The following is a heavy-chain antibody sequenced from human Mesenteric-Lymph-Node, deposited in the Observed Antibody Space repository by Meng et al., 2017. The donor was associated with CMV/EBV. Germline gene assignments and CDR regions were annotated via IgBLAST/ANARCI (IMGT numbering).Heavy chain of an antibody. Sequence: SVKVSCKASGGYFSNYVISWVRQAPGQGLEWMGGIIPIFGTINYAERFQGRVTINADASTSTAYMELSRLRSEDTAVYYCARGGYCSGSSCYSVYYAYGLDVWGQGTTVTVSS. V-gene: IGHV1-69*13. J-gene: IGHJ6*02. CDR1: GGYFSNYV. CDR3: ARGGYCSGSSCYSVYYAYGLDV. CDR2: IIPIFGTI. D-gene: IGHD2-15*01.